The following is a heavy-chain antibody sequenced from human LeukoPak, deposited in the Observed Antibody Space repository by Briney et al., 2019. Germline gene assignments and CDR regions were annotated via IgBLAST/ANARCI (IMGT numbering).Heavy chain of an antibody. D-gene: IGHD3-10*01. V-gene: IGHV3-7*01. J-gene: IGHJ5*02. CDR1: GFTFSSCW. Sequence: GGSLRLSCAASGFTFSSCWMSWVRQAPGKGLEWVANIKQDGSEKYYVDSVKGRFTISRDNAKNSLYLEMNSLRAEDTAVYYCARGGQAGTGDLWGQGTLVTVSS. CDR2: IKQDGSEK. CDR3: ARGGQAGTGDL.